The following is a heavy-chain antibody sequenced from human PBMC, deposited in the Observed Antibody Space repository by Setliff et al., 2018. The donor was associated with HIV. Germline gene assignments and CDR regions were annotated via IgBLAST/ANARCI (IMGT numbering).Heavy chain of an antibody. CDR1: GYAFTGYY. D-gene: IGHD2-8*01. Sequence: ASVKVSCKASGYAFTGYYIHWVRQAPGQGLEWMGRIIPSSGGTNYAQKFQGRVTMTRDTSISTAYMELSRLRSDDTAVYYCASKVYCTNGVCLDAFDIWGQGTMVTVSS. J-gene: IGHJ3*02. CDR2: IIPSSGGT. CDR3: ASKVYCTNGVCLDAFDI. V-gene: IGHV1-2*06.